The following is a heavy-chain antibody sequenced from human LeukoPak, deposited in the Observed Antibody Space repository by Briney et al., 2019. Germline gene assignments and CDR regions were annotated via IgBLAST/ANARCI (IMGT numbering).Heavy chain of an antibody. CDR2: IWYDASNK. CDR1: GFTFSSFG. Sequence: GGSLRLSCAASGFTFSSFGMHWVRQAPGKGLEWVAVIWYDASNKYYADSVKGRFTISRDNSKNTLFLQMNSLRAEDTAVYFCAKDRATYYSGGFDYWGQGTLLTVSS. J-gene: IGHJ4*02. CDR3: AKDRATYYSGGFDY. V-gene: IGHV3-33*06. D-gene: IGHD3-10*01.